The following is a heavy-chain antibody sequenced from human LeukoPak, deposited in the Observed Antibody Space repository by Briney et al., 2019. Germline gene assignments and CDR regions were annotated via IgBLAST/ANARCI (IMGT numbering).Heavy chain of an antibody. J-gene: IGHJ4*02. CDR1: GFTFSSYS. CDR3: ARPSPRNWGAFDY. D-gene: IGHD7-27*01. CDR2: ISSSSSYI. Sequence: PGGSLRLSCAASGFTFSSYSMNWVRQAPGKGLEWVSSISSSSSYIYYADSVKGRFTISRDNAKNSLYLQMNSLRAEDTAVYYCARPSPRNWGAFDYWGQGTLVTVSS. V-gene: IGHV3-21*01.